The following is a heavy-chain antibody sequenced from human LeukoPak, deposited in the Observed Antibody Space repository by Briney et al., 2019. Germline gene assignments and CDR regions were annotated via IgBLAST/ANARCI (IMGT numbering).Heavy chain of an antibody. CDR2: IYYSGST. D-gene: IGHD3-9*01. Sequence: PSETLSLTCTVSGGSISSYYWSWIRQPPGKGLEWIGYIYYSGSTNYNPSLKSRVTISVDTSKNQFSLKLSSVTAADTAVYFCARGNTDYDILTGYLNWFDPWGQGTLVAVSS. J-gene: IGHJ5*02. CDR1: GGSISSYY. V-gene: IGHV4-59*01. CDR3: ARGNTDYDILTGYLNWFDP.